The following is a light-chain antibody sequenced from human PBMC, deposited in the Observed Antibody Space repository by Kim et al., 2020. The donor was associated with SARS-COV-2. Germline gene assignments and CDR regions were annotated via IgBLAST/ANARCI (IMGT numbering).Light chain of an antibody. Sequence: ASVGDRVTITCRTSQSISSHLNWYHQKPGRAPKLLISAASTLQGGVPSRFSGSGSETDFTLTISSLQPEDFATYFCQQSYITPFTFGPGTKVEIK. V-gene: IGKV1-39*01. CDR3: QQSYITPFT. J-gene: IGKJ3*01. CDR1: QSISSH. CDR2: AAS.